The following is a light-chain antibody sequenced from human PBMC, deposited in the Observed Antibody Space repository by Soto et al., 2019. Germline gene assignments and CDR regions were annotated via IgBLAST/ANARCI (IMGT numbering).Light chain of an antibody. V-gene: IGKV3-20*01. J-gene: IGKJ5*01. CDR1: QTISSY. Sequence: EVVLTQSPSTLSLSPGERATLSCRASQTISSYLAWYQQKPGQAPSLLIYGASNRATGIPDRFSGSGSGTDFTLTISRLEPEDFAVYYCQQYGNSPITFGQGTRLEIK. CDR3: QQYGNSPIT. CDR2: GAS.